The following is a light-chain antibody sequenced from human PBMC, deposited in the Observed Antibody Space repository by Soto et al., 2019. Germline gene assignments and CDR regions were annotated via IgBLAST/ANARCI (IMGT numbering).Light chain of an antibody. CDR3: QDYGSSAWT. CDR1: HSVPTNY. Sequence: EIVFTQSPGTLSCSPGERVTLSSRASHSVPTNYLAWYQQKPGQSPRLLIYGASTRATGIPERFSGSGSGTDFTLTISRLEPEDFAVYYCQDYGSSAWTLGQGTKVDIK. CDR2: GAS. V-gene: IGKV3-20*01. J-gene: IGKJ1*01.